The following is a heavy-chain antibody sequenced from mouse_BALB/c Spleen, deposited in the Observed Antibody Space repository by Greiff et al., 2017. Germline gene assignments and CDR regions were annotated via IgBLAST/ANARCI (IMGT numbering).Heavy chain of an antibody. Sequence: EVQLQQSGPGLVKPSQSLSLTCSVTGYSITSGYYWNWIRQFPGNKLEWMGYISYDGSNNYNPSLKNRISITRDTSKNQFFLKLNSVTTEDTATYYCARVGFTTATYVFAYWGQGTLVTVSA. D-gene: IGHD1-2*01. J-gene: IGHJ3*01. V-gene: IGHV3-6*02. CDR1: GYSITSGYY. CDR2: ISYDGSN. CDR3: ARVGFTTATYVFAY.